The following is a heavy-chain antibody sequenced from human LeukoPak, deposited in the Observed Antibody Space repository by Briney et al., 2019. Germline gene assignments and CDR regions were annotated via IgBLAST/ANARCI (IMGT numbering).Heavy chain of an antibody. J-gene: IGHJ4*02. Sequence: SETLSLTCTVSGGSVSGGSHYWSWSRQPPGRGLEWIGHIYYIGSTNYNPSLKCRVTISVDTSKNQFSLKLSSVTAADTAVYYCAREYSYAYFDYWGQGTLVTVSS. CDR3: AREYSYAYFDY. D-gene: IGHD5-18*01. CDR2: IYYIGST. V-gene: IGHV4-61*01. CDR1: GGSVSGGSHY.